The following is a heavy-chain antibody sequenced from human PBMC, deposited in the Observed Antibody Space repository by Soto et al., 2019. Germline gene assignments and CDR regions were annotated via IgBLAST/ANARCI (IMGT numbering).Heavy chain of an antibody. D-gene: IGHD3-3*01. CDR2: IYYSGST. CDR1: GGSISSSSYY. Sequence: TSETLSLTCTVSGGSISSSSYYWGWIRQPPGKGLEWIGSIYYSGSTYYNPSLRSRVTISVDTSKNQFSLKLSSVTAADTAVYYCARQSAGYYDFWSGYILPRSPFDYWGQGTLVTVSS. CDR3: ARQSAGYYDFWSGYILPRSPFDY. J-gene: IGHJ4*02. V-gene: IGHV4-39*01.